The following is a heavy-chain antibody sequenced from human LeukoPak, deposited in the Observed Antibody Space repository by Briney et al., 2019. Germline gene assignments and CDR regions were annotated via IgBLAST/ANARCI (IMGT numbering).Heavy chain of an antibody. Sequence: GGSLRLSCAASGFTFSSYWIHWVRQAPGKGLEWVSRINSDGTNTRYADFVMGRFTISRDNTKKTLYLQMNSLRAEDTAVYYCAREILYGDSVGFDYWGQGTLVTVSS. CDR3: AREILYGDSVGFDY. CDR2: INSDGTNT. D-gene: IGHD4-17*01. V-gene: IGHV3-74*01. CDR1: GFTFSSYW. J-gene: IGHJ4*02.